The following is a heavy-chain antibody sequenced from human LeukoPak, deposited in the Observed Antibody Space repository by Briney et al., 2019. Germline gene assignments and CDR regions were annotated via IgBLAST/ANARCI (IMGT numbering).Heavy chain of an antibody. CDR2: ISYDGSNK. J-gene: IGHJ4*02. CDR3: AKDYDYGSGSYYHYFDY. V-gene: IGHV3-30*18. Sequence: PGGSLRLSCAASGFTFSSYGMHWVRQAPGKGLEWVAVISYDGSNKYYADSVKGRFTISRDNSKNTLYLQMNSLRAEDTAVYYCAKDYDYGSGSYYHYFDYWGQGTLVTVSS. CDR1: GFTFSSYG. D-gene: IGHD3-10*01.